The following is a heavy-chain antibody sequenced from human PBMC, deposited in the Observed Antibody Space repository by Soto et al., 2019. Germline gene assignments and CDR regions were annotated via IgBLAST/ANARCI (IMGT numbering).Heavy chain of an antibody. CDR3: ATAYVYDFENSNYYRDAFDI. V-gene: IGHV5-51*01. CDR1: GYSFYFYW. CDR2: MYPDDSDI. J-gene: IGHJ3*02. D-gene: IGHD3-22*01. Sequence: GESLKISCKASGYSFYFYWIGWVRQMPGQGLEWMAIMYPDDSDIRYSPSFEAHVTISADKSTSTAFLQWSSLKASDTAMYYCATAYVYDFENSNYYRDAFDIWGQGTLVTVSS.